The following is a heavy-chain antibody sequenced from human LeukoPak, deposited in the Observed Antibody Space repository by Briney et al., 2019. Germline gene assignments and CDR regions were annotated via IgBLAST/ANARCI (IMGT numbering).Heavy chain of an antibody. CDR1: GFTFTSSA. D-gene: IGHD1-26*01. Sequence: ASVKVSCKASGFTFTSSAVQWVRQARGQRLEWIGWIVVGSGNTNYAQKFQERVTITRDMSTSTACMELSSLRSEDTAVYYCAAGGVVGATSMDVWGKGTTVTVSS. J-gene: IGHJ6*03. CDR2: IVVGSGNT. CDR3: AAGGVVGATSMDV. V-gene: IGHV1-58*01.